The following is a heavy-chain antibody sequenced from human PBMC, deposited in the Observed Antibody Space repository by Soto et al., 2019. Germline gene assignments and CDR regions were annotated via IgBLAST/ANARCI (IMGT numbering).Heavy chain of an antibody. Sequence: SETLCLTCTVSGGSISSYYWSWIRQPPGKGLEWIGYSYYSGSTNYNPSLKSRVTISVDTSKNQFSLKLSSVTAADTAVYYCMLGSGWKDFDYWGQGTLVTVSS. D-gene: IGHD3-22*01. CDR1: GGSISSYY. CDR3: MLGSGWKDFDY. V-gene: IGHV4-59*08. J-gene: IGHJ4*02. CDR2: SYYSGST.